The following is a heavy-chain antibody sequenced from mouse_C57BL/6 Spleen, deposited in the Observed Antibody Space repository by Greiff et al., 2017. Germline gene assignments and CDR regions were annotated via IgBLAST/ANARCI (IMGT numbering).Heavy chain of an antibody. Sequence: QVQLQQPGAELVMPGASVKLSCKASGYTFTSYWMHWVKQRPGQGLEWIGEIDPSDSYTNYNQKFKGKSTLTVDKSSSTAYMQLSSRTSEDSAVYYCARSGLRKDFDYWGQGTTLTVSS. D-gene: IGHD1-1*01. CDR2: IDPSDSYT. CDR1: GYTFTSYW. CDR3: ARSGLRKDFDY. J-gene: IGHJ2*01. V-gene: IGHV1-69*01.